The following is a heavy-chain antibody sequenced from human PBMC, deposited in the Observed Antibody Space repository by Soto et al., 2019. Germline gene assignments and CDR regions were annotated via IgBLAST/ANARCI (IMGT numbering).Heavy chain of an antibody. CDR3: ARDLRYSKNWFDH. V-gene: IGHV4-61*01. CDR1: GGSVSSGSYY. CDR2: IYYSGST. J-gene: IGHJ5*02. Sequence: QVQLQESGPGLVKPSETLSLTCTVSGGSVSSGSYYWRWIRQPPGKGLEWIGYIYYSGSTNYNPSLKSRVTISVDTSKNQFSLKLSSVTAADTAVYYCARDLRYSKNWFDHWGQGTLVTVSS. D-gene: IGHD6-13*01.